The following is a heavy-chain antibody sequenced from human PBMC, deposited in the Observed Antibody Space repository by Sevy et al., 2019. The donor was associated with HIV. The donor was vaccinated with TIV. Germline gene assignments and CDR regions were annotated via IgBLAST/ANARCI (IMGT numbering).Heavy chain of an antibody. Sequence: GGSLRPSCVVSGYSFSSYAISWVRQAPGKGLEWVSTINVRGGSTYYADSGKGRFTISSDNPKNTRFLQMSNRRVDVTAIYYCARPSPRIAAAASAFYDNWGQGTLVTVSS. J-gene: IGHJ4*02. D-gene: IGHD6-13*01. V-gene: IGHV3-23*01. CDR3: ARPSPRIAAAASAFYDN. CDR2: INVRGGST. CDR1: GYSFSSYA.